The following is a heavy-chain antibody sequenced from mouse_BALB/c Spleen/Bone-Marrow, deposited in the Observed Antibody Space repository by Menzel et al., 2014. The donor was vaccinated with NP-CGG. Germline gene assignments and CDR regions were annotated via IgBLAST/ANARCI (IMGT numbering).Heavy chain of an antibody. J-gene: IGHJ2*01. Sequence: EVQGVESGGGLVQPGGSLKLSCATSGFTFSDYYMYWVRQTPEKRLEWVAYISNGGGSTYYPDTVKGRFTISRDNAKNTLYLQMSRLKSEDTAMYYCARQGAYSYFDYWGQGTALTVSS. CDR2: ISNGGGST. V-gene: IGHV5-12*02. CDR3: ARQGAYSYFDY. D-gene: IGHD2-10*01. CDR1: GFTFSDYY.